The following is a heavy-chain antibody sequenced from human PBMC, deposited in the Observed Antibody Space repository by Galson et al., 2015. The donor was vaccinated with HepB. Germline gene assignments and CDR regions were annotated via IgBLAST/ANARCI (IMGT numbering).Heavy chain of an antibody. CDR2: INTNTGNP. CDR3: ARDLSIAAGWFDP. Sequence: SVKVSCKASGYTFTSYAMNWVRQAPGQGLEWMGWINTNTGNPTYAQGFTGRFVCSLDTSVSTAYLQISSLKAEDTAVYYFARDLSIAAGWFDPWGQGTLVTVSS. J-gene: IGHJ5*02. CDR1: GYTFTSYA. D-gene: IGHD6-25*01. V-gene: IGHV7-4-1*02.